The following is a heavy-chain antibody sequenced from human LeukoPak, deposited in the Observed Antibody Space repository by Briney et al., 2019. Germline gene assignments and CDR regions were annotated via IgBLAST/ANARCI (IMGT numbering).Heavy chain of an antibody. CDR1: GFTFSSYD. CDR3: ARATYYYDSSGYYSYMDV. J-gene: IGHJ6*03. Sequence: GGSLRLSYAASGFTFSSYDMHWVRQATGKGLEWVSAIGTAGDTYYPGSVKGRFTISRENAKTSLYLQMNSLRAGDTAVYYCARATYYYDSSGYYSYMDVWGKGTTVTVSS. CDR2: IGTAGDT. D-gene: IGHD3-22*01. V-gene: IGHV3-13*01.